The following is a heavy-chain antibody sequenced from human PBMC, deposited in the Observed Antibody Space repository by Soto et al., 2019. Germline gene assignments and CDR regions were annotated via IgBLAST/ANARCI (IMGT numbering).Heavy chain of an antibody. CDR1: GFTFSSYG. V-gene: IGHV3-33*01. CDR3: ARDHPYYYGMDV. Sequence: GGSLRLSCAASGFTFSSYGMHWVRQAPGKGLEWVAVIWYDGSNKYYADSVKGRFTISRDNSKNTLYLQMNSLRAEDTAVYYCARDHPYYYGMDVWGQGTTVTVSS. J-gene: IGHJ6*02. CDR2: IWYDGSNK.